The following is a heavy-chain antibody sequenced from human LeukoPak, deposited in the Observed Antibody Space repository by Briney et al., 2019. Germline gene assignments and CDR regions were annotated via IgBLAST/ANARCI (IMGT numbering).Heavy chain of an antibody. CDR3: ATAGGYCSSHSCYQRGDF. CDR2: ISDCDGST. V-gene: IGHV3-23*01. J-gene: IGHJ4*02. CDR1: GFPFSTYA. Sequence: GGSLRPSCVASGFPFSTYAMRWVRQAPGKGVEWVSAISDCDGSTYYADSVKARLTISRDNSRSTLFLQMNSLRGEDTAIYYCATAGGYCSSHSCYQRGDFWGQGTLVTVSS. D-gene: IGHD2-2*01.